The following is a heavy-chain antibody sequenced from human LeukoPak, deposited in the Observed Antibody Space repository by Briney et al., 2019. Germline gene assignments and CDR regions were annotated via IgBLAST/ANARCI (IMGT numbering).Heavy chain of an antibody. D-gene: IGHD4-17*01. CDR2: IRSKAHRYAT. V-gene: IGHV3-73*01. J-gene: IGHJ4*02. CDR1: GFTFNGSA. Sequence: PGGSLKLSCATSGFTFNGSALHWVRQASGQGLEWVGRIRSKAHRYATAYAASVKGRFTVSRDDSKNMAYLQMNSLKTEDTAIHYCTRRHYGDYVVDNWGQGTLVTVSS. CDR3: TRRHYGDYVVDN.